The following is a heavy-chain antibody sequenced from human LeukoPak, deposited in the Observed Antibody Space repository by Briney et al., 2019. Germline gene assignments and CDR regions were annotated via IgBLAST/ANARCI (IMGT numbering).Heavy chain of an antibody. CDR3: VKPARGSGIQYGLDS. CDR2: ITINIDRT. J-gene: IGHJ4*02. CDR1: GFSFNNYA. V-gene: IGHV3-64D*06. D-gene: IGHD3-10*01. Sequence: GGSLRLSCSASGFSFNNYAMHWVRQAPGKGLEYVAAITINIDRTFYADSVNGRFTISRDNSRNTLYLQMSSLRPEDTALYYCVKPARGSGIQYGLDSWGQGTLVTVSS.